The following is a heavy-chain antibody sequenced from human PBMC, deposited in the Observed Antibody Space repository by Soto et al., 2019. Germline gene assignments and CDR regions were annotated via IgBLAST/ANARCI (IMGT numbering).Heavy chain of an antibody. CDR2: ISGSGGST. CDR3: AKYMNQGIVYYYESSGYYNRCGY. D-gene: IGHD3-22*01. V-gene: IGHV3-23*01. CDR1: GFTFSSYA. Sequence: WGSLRLSCAASGFTFSSYAMSWVRQAPGKGLEWVSAISGSGGSTYYADSVKGRFTISRDNSKNTLYLQMNSLRAEDTAVYYCAKYMNQGIVYYYESSGYYNRCGYWGQGTLVTVSS. J-gene: IGHJ4*02.